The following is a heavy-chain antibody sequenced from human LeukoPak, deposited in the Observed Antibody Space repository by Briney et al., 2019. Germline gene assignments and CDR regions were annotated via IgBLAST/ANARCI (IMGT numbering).Heavy chain of an antibody. J-gene: IGHJ4*02. CDR3: AREGYCSSTSCYFDY. CDR2: IWYDGSNK. Sequence: PGGSLRLSCTASGFTFSSYSLNWVRQAPGKGLEWVAVIWYDGSNKYYADSVKGRFTISRDNSKNTLYLQMNSLRAEDTAVYYCAREGYCSSTSCYFDYWGQGTLVTVSS. CDR1: GFTFSSYS. D-gene: IGHD2-2*01. V-gene: IGHV3-33*08.